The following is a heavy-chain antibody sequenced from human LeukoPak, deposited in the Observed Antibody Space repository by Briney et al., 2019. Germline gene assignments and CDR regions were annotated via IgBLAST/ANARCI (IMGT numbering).Heavy chain of an antibody. D-gene: IGHD1-7*01. V-gene: IGHV3-9*01. J-gene: IGHJ3*02. CDR2: ITWNSGTI. CDR1: GFTFDDYA. Sequence: GRSLRLSCAASGFTFDDYAMHWVRQGPGKGLEWVSGITWNSGTIDYADSVKGRFTISRDNAKNSLYLQMNSLRAEDTALYYCAKDVTGTGAFDIWGQGTMVTVSS. CDR3: AKDVTGTGAFDI.